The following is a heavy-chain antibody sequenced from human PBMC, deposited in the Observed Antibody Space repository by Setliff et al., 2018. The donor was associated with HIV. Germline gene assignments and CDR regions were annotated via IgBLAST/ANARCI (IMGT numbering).Heavy chain of an antibody. V-gene: IGHV4-59*01. J-gene: IGHJ4*02. CDR2: IYYSGNT. Sequence: SETLSLTCAVHGGSFSGSYWSWIRQPPGKGLEWIANIYYSGNTNYNPSLKRRVTISVDTSKNQFSLKLTSVTAADTAVYYCARAGTIDSSGYYEVWGQGTLVTVSS. D-gene: IGHD3-22*01. CDR1: GGSFSGSY. CDR3: ARAGTIDSSGYYEV.